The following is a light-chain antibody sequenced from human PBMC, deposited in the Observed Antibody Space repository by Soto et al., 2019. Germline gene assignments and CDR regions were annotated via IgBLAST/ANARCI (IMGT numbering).Light chain of an antibody. V-gene: IGKV1-5*03. Sequence: DIQMTQSPSTLSASVGDRVTITCRASQSISSWLAWYQQKPGKAPKLLIYKASSLESGVPSRFSGSGSGTEYTVTISRVQPDYFAAYYCQQYSSYKTLSQGTQVEIK. CDR3: QQYSSYKT. J-gene: IGKJ1*01. CDR2: KAS. CDR1: QSISSW.